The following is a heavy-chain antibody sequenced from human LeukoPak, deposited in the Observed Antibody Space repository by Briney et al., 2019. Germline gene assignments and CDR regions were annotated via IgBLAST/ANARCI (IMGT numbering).Heavy chain of an antibody. J-gene: IGHJ3*02. CDR1: GGSISSGGYY. V-gene: IGHV4-31*03. CDR2: IYYSGST. D-gene: IGHD3-16*02. CDR3: ARDNIVTLTYAFDI. Sequence: SETLSLTCTVSGGSISSGGYYWSWIRQPPGKGLEWIGYIYYSGSTYYNPSLKSRVTISVDTSKNQFSLKLSSVTAADTAVYYCARDNIVTLTYAFDIWGQGTMVTVSS.